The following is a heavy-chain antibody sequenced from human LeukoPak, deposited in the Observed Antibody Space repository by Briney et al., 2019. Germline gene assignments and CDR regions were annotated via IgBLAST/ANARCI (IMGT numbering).Heavy chain of an antibody. Sequence: PWETLSLTCTVSGGSISTFYWSWIRQTPGKGLEWIGYIYDSGSTNYNPSLKNRVTISLDMSKNQFSLKLRSVTAADTAVYYCARHLSLRRGILDYSGQGTLVTVSS. CDR3: ARHLSLRRGILDY. CDR1: GGSISTFY. J-gene: IGHJ4*02. CDR2: IYDSGST. V-gene: IGHV4-59*01. D-gene: IGHD3-10*01.